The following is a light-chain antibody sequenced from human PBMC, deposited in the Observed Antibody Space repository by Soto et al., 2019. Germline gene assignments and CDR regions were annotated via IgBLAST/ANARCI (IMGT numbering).Light chain of an antibody. CDR1: QSIDTY. J-gene: IGKJ1*01. CDR3: QQSYTTPRT. V-gene: IGKV1-39*01. CDR2: AAS. Sequence: DSQMTQSPSSLSASVGDRVTITCRASQSIDTYLNWYQQKPGKAPKLLIYAASSLHSGVPSRFGGSGSGTDFTLTVSSLQPEDFATYYCQQSYTTPRTFGQGTKVEIK.